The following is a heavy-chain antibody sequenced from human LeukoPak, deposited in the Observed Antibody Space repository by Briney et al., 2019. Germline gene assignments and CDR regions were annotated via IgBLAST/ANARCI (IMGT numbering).Heavy chain of an antibody. CDR3: ARQRGIAARPGLGMDV. V-gene: IGHV3-53*01. CDR2: IYSGGST. J-gene: IGHJ6*02. D-gene: IGHD6-6*01. CDR1: GFTVSSNY. Sequence: GGSLRLSCAASGFTVSSNYMSWVRQAPGKGLEWVSVIYSGGSTYYAGSVKGRFTISRDNSKNTLYLQMNSLRAEDTAVYYCARQRGIAARPGLGMDVWGQGTTVTVSS.